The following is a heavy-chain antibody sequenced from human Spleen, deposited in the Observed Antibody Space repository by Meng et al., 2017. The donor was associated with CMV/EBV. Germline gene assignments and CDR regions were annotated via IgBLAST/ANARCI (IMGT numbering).Heavy chain of an antibody. D-gene: IGHD3-22*01. V-gene: IGHV3-30-3*01. J-gene: IGHJ4*02. CDR3: AKSITMIVVVRGYFDY. Sequence: GESLKISCAASGFTFDDYAMHWVRQAPGKGLEWVAVISYDGSSKFYADSVKGRFTISRDNSKNTLYLQMNSLRAEDTAVYYCAKSITMIVVVRGYFDYWGQGTLVTVSS. CDR2: ISYDGSSK. CDR1: GFTFDDYA.